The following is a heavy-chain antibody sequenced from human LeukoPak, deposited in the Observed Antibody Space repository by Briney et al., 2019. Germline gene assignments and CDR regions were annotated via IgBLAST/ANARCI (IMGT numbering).Heavy chain of an antibody. CDR2: INHSGST. D-gene: IGHD3-22*01. V-gene: IGHV4-34*01. CDR1: GGSFSGYY. CDR3: ARTPTQDYYDSSSDY. J-gene: IGHJ4*02. Sequence: SETLSLTCAVYGGSFSGYYWSWIRQPPGKGLEWIGEINHSGSTNYNPSLKSRVTISVDKSKNQFSLKLSSVTAADTAVYYCARTPTQDYYDSSSDYWGQGTLVTVSS.